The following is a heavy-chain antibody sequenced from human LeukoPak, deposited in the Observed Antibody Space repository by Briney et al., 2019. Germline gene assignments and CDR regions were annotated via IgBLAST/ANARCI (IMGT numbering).Heavy chain of an antibody. D-gene: IGHD3-10*01. CDR1: GGSFSGYY. Sequence: SETLSLTCAVYGGSFSGYYWSWIRQPPGKGLEWIGEINHSGSTNYNPSLKGRVTISVDTSKNQFSLKLSSVTAVDTAVYYCARLGDPYYYGSGSYDWGQGTTVTVSS. V-gene: IGHV4-34*01. J-gene: IGHJ6*02. CDR2: INHSGST. CDR3: ARLGDPYYYGSGSYD.